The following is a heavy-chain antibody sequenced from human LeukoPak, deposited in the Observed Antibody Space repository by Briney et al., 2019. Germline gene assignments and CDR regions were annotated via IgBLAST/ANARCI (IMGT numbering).Heavy chain of an antibody. CDR3: VTDHIEGALYAFDI. V-gene: IGHV3-64D*09. CDR2: ISTDGGST. CDR1: AFPFSSYT. D-gene: IGHD1-26*01. Sequence: PGGSLRLSCSASAFPFSSYTMHWVRQAPGKGLEYISAISTDGGSTYYADSVKGRFTISRDNSKNTLYLQMSSLRPDDTAVYYCVTDHIEGALYAFDIWGQGAMVTVSS. J-gene: IGHJ3*02.